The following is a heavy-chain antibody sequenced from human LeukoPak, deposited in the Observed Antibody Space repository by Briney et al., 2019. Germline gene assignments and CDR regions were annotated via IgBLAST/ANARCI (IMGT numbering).Heavy chain of an antibody. V-gene: IGHV1-18*01. D-gene: IGHD3-10*01. CDR2: ISAYNGNT. J-gene: IGHJ4*02. Sequence: ASVKVSCKASGYTFTSYGISWVRQAPGQGLEWMGWISAYNGNTNYAQKLQGRVTMTTDTSTSTAYMELRSLRSDDTAVYYCVQGTRRGAITMVRGVVGKSFYFDSWGQGTLVTVSS. CDR1: GYTFTSYG. CDR3: VQGTRRGAITMVRGVVGKSFYFDS.